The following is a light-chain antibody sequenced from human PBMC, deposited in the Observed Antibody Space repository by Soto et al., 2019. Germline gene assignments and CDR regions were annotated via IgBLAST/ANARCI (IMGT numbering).Light chain of an antibody. V-gene: IGLV1-51*01. CDR1: SSNIGGNS. Sequence: QSVLTQPPSVSAAPGQNVTISCSGSSSNIGGNSVSWYQQLPGTAPKLLIYDDDKRPSGIPDRFSGSKSGTSATLGITGFQNGDEADYYFGCWDSSLSSYFYGNGTKVTVL. CDR2: DDD. CDR3: GCWDSSLSSYF. J-gene: IGLJ1*01.